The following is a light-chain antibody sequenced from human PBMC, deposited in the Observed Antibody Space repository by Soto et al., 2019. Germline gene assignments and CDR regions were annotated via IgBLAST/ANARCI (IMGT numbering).Light chain of an antibody. Sequence: DIVMTQSPLSLPVTPGEPASISCRSSQSLLHSNGYNYLDWYLQKPGQSPQLLIYLGSNRASGVPDRFSGSVSGTDFTLNISRVEAEDVGVYYCMQALQTPLTFGGGTKVEIK. CDR2: LGS. CDR3: MQALQTPLT. V-gene: IGKV2-28*01. CDR1: QSLLHSNGYNY. J-gene: IGKJ4*01.